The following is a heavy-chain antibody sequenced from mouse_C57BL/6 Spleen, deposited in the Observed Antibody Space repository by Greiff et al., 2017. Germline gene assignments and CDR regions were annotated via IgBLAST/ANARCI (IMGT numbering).Heavy chain of an antibody. Sequence: EVQLVESGPGLVKPSQSLSLTCSVTGYSITSGYYWNWIRQFPGNKLEWMGYISYDGSNNYNPSLKNRIAITRDTSKNQFFLKLNSVTTEDTATYYCAREGIYYGYLFDYWGQGTTLTVSS. J-gene: IGHJ2*01. D-gene: IGHD2-2*01. V-gene: IGHV3-6*01. CDR2: ISYDGSN. CDR3: AREGIYYGYLFDY. CDR1: GYSITSGYY.